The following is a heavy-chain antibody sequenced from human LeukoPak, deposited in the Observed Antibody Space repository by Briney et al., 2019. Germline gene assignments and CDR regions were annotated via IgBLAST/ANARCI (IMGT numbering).Heavy chain of an antibody. CDR2: IYSSGST. CDR1: GDSISSYY. CDR3: ARNPYYCYGMDV. Sequence: SEPLSLTCTVSGDSISSYYWGWIRQSAGKGLEWIGRIYSSGSTNYNSTLKSRVTMSVDTSKNQFSLKLSSVTAADTAVYYCARNPYYCYGMDVWGQGTTVTVSS. V-gene: IGHV4-4*07. J-gene: IGHJ6*02.